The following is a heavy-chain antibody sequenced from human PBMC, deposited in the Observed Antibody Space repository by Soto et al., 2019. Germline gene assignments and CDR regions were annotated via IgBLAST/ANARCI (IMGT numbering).Heavy chain of an antibody. J-gene: IGHJ4*02. D-gene: IGHD2-8*01. CDR1: GYTFTSYD. V-gene: IGHV1-8*01. CDR2: MNPNSGNT. CDR3: SRSTNGYGGRH. Sequence: QVQLVQSGAEVKKPGASVKVSCKASGYTFTSYDINWVRQATGQGLEWMGWMNPNSGNTGYAQKFQGRVTMTRNTPINPGYMELISLRSGEPAVYYWSRSTNGYGGRHWGQGTLVTVSS.